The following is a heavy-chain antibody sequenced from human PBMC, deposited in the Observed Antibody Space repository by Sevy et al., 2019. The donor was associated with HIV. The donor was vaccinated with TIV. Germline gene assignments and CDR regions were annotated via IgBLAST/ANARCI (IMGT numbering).Heavy chain of an antibody. D-gene: IGHD1-7*01. J-gene: IGHJ4*02. CDR2: IKQDAGQK. Sequence: GGSLRLSCAASGFTFSKYWMGWVRQAPGKGLEWVANIKQDAGQKYDVDSLKGRFTSSRDNAKNSLYLQMNSLRAEDTAVYFCARDDGNYYFHYWGQGTLVTVSS. CDR3: ARDDGNYYFHY. V-gene: IGHV3-7*01. CDR1: GFTFSKYW.